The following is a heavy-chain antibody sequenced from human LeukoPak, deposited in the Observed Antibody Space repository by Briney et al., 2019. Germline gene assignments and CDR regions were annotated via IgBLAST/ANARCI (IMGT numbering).Heavy chain of an antibody. V-gene: IGHV3-73*01. Sequence: GGSLRLSCAASGFTFSSYAMSWVRQASGKGLEWVGRIRSKANSYATAYAASVKGRFTISRDDSKNTAYLQMNSLKTEDTAVYYCTRRRYYYDSSGYPIDAFDIWGQGTMVTVSS. CDR3: TRRRYYYDSSGYPIDAFDI. CDR1: GFTFSSYA. D-gene: IGHD3-22*01. CDR2: IRSKANSYAT. J-gene: IGHJ3*02.